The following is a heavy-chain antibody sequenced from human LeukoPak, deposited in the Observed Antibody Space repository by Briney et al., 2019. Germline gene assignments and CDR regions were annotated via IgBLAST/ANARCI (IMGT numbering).Heavy chain of an antibody. D-gene: IGHD5-24*01. V-gene: IGHV4-59*01. CDR2: IYYSGST. J-gene: IGHJ4*02. CDR3: ARLGDGYKYVDY. Sequence: SETLSLTCTVSGGSISSYYWSWIRQPPGKGLEWIGYIYYSGSTNYNPSLKSRVTISVDTSKNQFSLKLSSVTAADTAVYYCARLGDGYKYVDYWGQGTLVTVSS. CDR1: GGSISSYY.